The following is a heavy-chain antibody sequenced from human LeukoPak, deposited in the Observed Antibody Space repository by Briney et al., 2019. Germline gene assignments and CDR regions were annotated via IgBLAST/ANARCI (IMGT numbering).Heavy chain of an antibody. CDR3: TTDLSIYPRPAAI. D-gene: IGHD2-2*01. CDR1: GFTFSNAW. J-gene: IGHJ4*02. Sequence: AGGSLRLSCAASGFTFSNAWMSWVRQAPGKGLEWVGRIKSKTDGGTTDYAAPVKGRFTISRDDSKNTLYLQMNSLKTEDTAVYYCTTDLSIYPRPAAIWGQGTLVTVSS. V-gene: IGHV3-15*01. CDR2: IKSKTDGGTT.